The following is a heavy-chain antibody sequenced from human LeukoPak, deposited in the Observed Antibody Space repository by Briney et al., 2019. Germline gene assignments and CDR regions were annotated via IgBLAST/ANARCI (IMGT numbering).Heavy chain of an antibody. CDR2: IYYSGST. J-gene: IGHJ4*02. D-gene: IGHD3-22*01. CDR1: GGSISSYY. CDR3: ARASSSGPYYFDS. V-gene: IGHV4-59*01. Sequence: SETLSLTCTVSGGSISSYYWSWIRQPPGKGLEWIGYIYYSGSTNYNPSLKSRVTISVDTSKNQFSLKLSSVTAADTAVYYCARASSSGPYYFDSWGQGTPVTVSS.